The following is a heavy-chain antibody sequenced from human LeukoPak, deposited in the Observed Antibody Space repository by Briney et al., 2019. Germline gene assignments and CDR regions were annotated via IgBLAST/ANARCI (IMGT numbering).Heavy chain of an antibody. J-gene: IGHJ3*01. CDR1: GGXVSTGTYY. V-gene: IGHV4-61*01. Sequence: PSETLSLTCTVSGGXVSTGTYYWSWIRQPPGKGLEWIAYIYYSGSTNYNPSLMSRVTISVDTSKNQFSLKLRSVTAADTAVYYCARDLWELQSAFDLWGQGTLVTVSS. CDR3: ARDLWELQSAFDL. CDR2: IYYSGST. D-gene: IGHD1-26*01.